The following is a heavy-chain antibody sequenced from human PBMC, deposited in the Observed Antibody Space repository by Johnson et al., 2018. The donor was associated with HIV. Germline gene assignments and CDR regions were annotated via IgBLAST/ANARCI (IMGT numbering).Heavy chain of an antibody. CDR3: ARKGPTSGRADAFDL. Sequence: QVQLVESGGDVVQPGRSLRLSCAASGFTSSTSVLHWVRQAPGKGLEWVSVISHDASHIFYADSVTGRFTLSKDDSKNTVYLQMNSLRAEATAVYYCARKGPTSGRADAFDLWGQGTMVTVSS. CDR2: ISHDASHI. V-gene: IGHV3-30*04. J-gene: IGHJ3*01. CDR1: GFTSSTSV.